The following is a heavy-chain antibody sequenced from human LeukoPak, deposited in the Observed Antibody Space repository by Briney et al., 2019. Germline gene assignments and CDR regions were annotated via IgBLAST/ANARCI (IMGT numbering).Heavy chain of an antibody. D-gene: IGHD3-10*02. Sequence: GGSLRLSCAAPGSTFSSYSMNWVRQAPGKGLEWVSYISSSGSTIYYADSVKGRFTISRDNAKNSLYLQMNSLRAEDTAVYYCAELGITMIGGVWGKGTTVTISS. CDR3: AELGITMIGGV. V-gene: IGHV3-48*04. CDR2: ISSSGSTI. J-gene: IGHJ6*04. CDR1: GSTFSSYS.